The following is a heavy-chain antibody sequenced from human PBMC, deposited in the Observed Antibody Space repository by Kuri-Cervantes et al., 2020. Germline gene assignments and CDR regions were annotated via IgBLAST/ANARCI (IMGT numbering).Heavy chain of an antibody. D-gene: IGHD4-17*01. J-gene: IGHJ6*02. V-gene: IGHV3-7*01. Sequence: GGSLRLSCAASGFTFSSYWMSWVRQAPGKGLEWVANIKQDGSEKYYVDSVKGRFTISRDNAKNSLYLQMNSLRAEDTAVYYCAKERSYGDYVFDYGMDVWGQGTTVTVSS. CDR2: IKQDGSEK. CDR1: GFTFSSYW. CDR3: AKERSYGDYVFDYGMDV.